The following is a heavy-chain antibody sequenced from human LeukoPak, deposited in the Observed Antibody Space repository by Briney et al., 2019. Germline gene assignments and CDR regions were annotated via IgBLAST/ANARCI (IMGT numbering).Heavy chain of an antibody. CDR1: GGSISSGSYY. D-gene: IGHD1-14*01. Sequence: PSETLSLTCTVSGGSISSGSYYWSWIRQPAGKGLEWIGRIYTSGSTNYNPSLKSRVTISVDTSKNQFSLELSSVTAADTAVYYCARGYNRWFDPWGQGTLVTVSS. CDR2: IYTSGST. J-gene: IGHJ5*02. V-gene: IGHV4-61*02. CDR3: ARGYNRWFDP.